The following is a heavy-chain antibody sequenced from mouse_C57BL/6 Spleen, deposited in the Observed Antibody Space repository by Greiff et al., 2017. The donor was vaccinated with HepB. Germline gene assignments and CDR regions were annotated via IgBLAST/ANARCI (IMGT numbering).Heavy chain of an antibody. V-gene: IGHV3-6*01. Sequence: EVQLQQSGPGLVKPSQSLSLTCSVTGYSITSGYYWNWIRQFPGNKLEWMGYISYDGSNNYNPSLKNRISITRDTSKNQFFLKLNSVTTEDTATYYCAREGPYDGYPDYWGQGTTLTVSS. CDR1: GYSITSGYY. D-gene: IGHD2-3*01. J-gene: IGHJ2*01. CDR2: ISYDGSN. CDR3: AREGPYDGYPDY.